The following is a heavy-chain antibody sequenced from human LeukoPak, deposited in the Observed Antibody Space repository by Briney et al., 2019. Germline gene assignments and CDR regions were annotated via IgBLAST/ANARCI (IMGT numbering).Heavy chain of an antibody. CDR1: GFTFSSYA. D-gene: IGHD6-6*01. J-gene: IGHJ4*02. CDR2: ISAGGSTT. V-gene: IGHV3-23*01. CDR3: AKDDRQLVRSPDY. Sequence: GGSLRLSCAGSGFTFSSYAMSWVRQAPGKGLEWVSGISAGGSTTYYADSVKGRFTISRDNSKNTLYLQMNSLRTEDTAVFYCAKDDRQLVRSPDYWGQGSLVTVSS.